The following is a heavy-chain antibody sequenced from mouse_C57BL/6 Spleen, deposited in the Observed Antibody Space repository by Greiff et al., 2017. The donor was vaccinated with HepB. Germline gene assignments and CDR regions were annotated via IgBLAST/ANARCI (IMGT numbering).Heavy chain of an antibody. CDR2: IDPETGGT. CDR3: TRSITTVVADPYYFDY. J-gene: IGHJ2*01. V-gene: IGHV1-15*01. Sequence: VQLQQSGAELVRPGASVTLSCKASGYTFTDYEMHWVKQTPVHGLEWIGAIDPETGGTAYNQKFKGKAILTADKSSSTAYMELRSLTSEDSAVYYCTRSITTVVADPYYFDYWGQGTTLTVSS. CDR1: GYTFTDYE. D-gene: IGHD1-1*01.